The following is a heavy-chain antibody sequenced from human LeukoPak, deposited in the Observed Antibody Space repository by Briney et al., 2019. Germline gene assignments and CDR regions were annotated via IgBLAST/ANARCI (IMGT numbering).Heavy chain of an antibody. J-gene: IGHJ4*02. V-gene: IGHV1-2*02. CDR3: ARASRADSSGYYYGVGGFDY. CDR2: INPNSGGT. Sequence: GASVKVSCKASGYTFTGYYMHWVRQAPGQGLEWMGWINPNSGGTNYAQKFQGRVTMTRDTSISTAYMELSRLRSDDTAVYYCARASRADSSGYYYGVGGFDYWGQGTLVTVSS. CDR1: GYTFTGYY. D-gene: IGHD3-22*01.